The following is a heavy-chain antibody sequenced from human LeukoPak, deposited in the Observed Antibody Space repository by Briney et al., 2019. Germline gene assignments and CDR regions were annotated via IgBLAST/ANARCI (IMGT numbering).Heavy chain of an antibody. J-gene: IGHJ3*02. CDR3: ARARLKSDLDAFDI. CDR1: GGPISSGSYY. V-gene: IGHV4-61*02. Sequence: SETLSLTCTVSGGPISSGSYYWSWIRQPAGKGLEWIGRIYTSGSTNYNPSLKSRVTISVDTSKNQSSLKLSSVTAADTAVYYCARARLKSDLDAFDIWGQGTMVTVSS. D-gene: IGHD3-3*01. CDR2: IYTSGST.